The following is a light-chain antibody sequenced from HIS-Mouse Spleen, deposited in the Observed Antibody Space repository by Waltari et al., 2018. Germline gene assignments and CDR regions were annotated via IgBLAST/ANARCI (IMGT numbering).Light chain of an antibody. CDR1: NIGSNP. J-gene: IGLJ2*01. CDR3: AAWDDSLNAVV. V-gene: IGLV1-44*01. Sequence: VLTQPPSVSVAPGKTARITCGGNNIGSNPVNWYQQLPGTAPKLLIYSNNQRPSGVPDRFSGSKSGTSASLAISGLQSEDEADYYCAAWDDSLNAVVFGGGTKLTVL. CDR2: SNN.